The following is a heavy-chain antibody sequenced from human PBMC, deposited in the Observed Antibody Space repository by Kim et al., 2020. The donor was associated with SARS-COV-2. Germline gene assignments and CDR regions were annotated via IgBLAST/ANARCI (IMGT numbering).Heavy chain of an antibody. D-gene: IGHD3-10*01. CDR1: GFIFSSYG. J-gene: IGHJ6*02. CDR3: ARDRPYYYGSGSLSLLGMDV. V-gene: IGHV3-33*05. CDR2: ISYDGSNK. Sequence: GGSLRLSCAASGFIFSSYGMHWVRQAPGKGLEWVAVISYDGSNKYYVDSVKGRFTISRDNSKNTLYLQMNSLRAEDTAVYYCARDRPYYYGSGSLSLLGMDVWGQGTTVTVSS.